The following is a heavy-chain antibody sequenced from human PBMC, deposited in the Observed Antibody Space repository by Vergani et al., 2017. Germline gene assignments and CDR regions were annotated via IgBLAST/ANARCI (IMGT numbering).Heavy chain of an antibody. J-gene: IGHJ4*02. CDR1: GFTFSSYG. V-gene: IGHV3-33*06. CDR2: IWYDGSNK. D-gene: IGHD4-17*01. Sequence: QVQLVESGGGVVQPGRSLRLSCAASGFTFSSYGMHWVRQAPGKGLEWVAVIWYDGSNKYYADSVKGRFTISRDNSKNTLYLQMNSLRAEDTAVYYCAKECYGDYAFDYWGQGTLVTVSS. CDR3: AKECYGDYAFDY.